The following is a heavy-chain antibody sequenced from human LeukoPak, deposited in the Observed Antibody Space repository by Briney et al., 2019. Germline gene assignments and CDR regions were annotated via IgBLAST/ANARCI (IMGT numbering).Heavy chain of an antibody. CDR2: ISYDGSNK. V-gene: IGHV3-30-3*01. CDR3: ARRINSPWGGSHWPSRYGMDV. J-gene: IGHJ6*02. CDR1: GFTFSNYA. D-gene: IGHD2-21*01. Sequence: GGSLRLSCAVSGFTFSNYAMHWVRQAPGKGLEWVAVISYDGSNKYYADSVKGRFTISRDNSKNTLYLQMNGLRAEDTAVYYCARRINSPWGGSHWPSRYGMDVWGQGTTVTVSS.